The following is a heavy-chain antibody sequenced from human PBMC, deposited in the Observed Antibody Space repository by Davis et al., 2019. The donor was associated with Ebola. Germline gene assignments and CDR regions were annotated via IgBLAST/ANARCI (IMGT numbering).Heavy chain of an antibody. CDR3: ARGVAAAEGWFDP. J-gene: IGHJ5*02. CDR1: GGSIRSYY. Sequence: SETLSLTCTVSGGSIRSYYWSWIRQPPGKGLEWIGYIYYTGSTDYNPSLRGRATISLDMSKNQFSLKLSSVTAADTAVYYCARGVAAAEGWFDPWGQGTLVTVSS. D-gene: IGHD6-13*01. V-gene: IGHV4-59*01. CDR2: IYYTGST.